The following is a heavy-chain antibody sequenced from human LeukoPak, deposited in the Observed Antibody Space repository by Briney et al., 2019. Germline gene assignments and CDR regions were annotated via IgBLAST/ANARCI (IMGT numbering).Heavy chain of an antibody. CDR1: GFTFSSYG. J-gene: IGHJ6*02. CDR2: ISYDGSNK. D-gene: IGHD6-19*01. CDR3: AKDSYSSGWTQYYYYYGMDV. V-gene: IGHV3-30*18. Sequence: GGSLRLSCAASGFTFSSYGMHWVRQAPGKGLEWVAVISYDGSNKYYADSVKGRFAISRDNSKNTLYLQMNSLRAEDTAVYYCAKDSYSSGWTQYYYYYGMDVWGQGTTVTVSS.